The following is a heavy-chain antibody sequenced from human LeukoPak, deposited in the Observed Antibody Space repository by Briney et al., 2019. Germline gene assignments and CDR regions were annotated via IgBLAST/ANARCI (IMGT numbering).Heavy chain of an antibody. CDR3: AGHHPRNTVGF. J-gene: IGHJ4*02. CDR1: GGSFSGYY. CDR2: INHSGST. V-gene: IGHV4-34*01. D-gene: IGHD2/OR15-2a*01. Sequence: PSQTLSLTCAVYGGSFSGYYWSSIRPPPGKGLEWIGEINHSGSTNYNPSLKSRVTISVDTSKNPFSLKLSSVTAADTAVYYCAGHHPRNTVGFWGQGTLVTASS.